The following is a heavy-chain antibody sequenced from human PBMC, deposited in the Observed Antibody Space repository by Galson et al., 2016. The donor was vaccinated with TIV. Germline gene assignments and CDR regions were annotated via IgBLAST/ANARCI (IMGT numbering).Heavy chain of an antibody. CDR3: ARVRYCSSTNCWSLLDY. J-gene: IGHJ4*02. D-gene: IGHD2-2*01. V-gene: IGHV3-33*07. CDR2: IWYDGNNK. CDR1: GLTFSSYG. Sequence: SLRLSCAASGLTFSSYGMYWVRQAPGKGLEWVAVIWYDGNNKYYADSVKGRFTISRDNSKNTLYLQMNSLRAEDTAVYYCARVRYCSSTNCWSLLDYWGQGTRVTVSS.